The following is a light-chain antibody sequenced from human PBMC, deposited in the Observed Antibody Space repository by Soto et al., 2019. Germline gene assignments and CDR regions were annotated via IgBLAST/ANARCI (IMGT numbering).Light chain of an antibody. CDR1: QSVNSDY. CDR2: GAS. J-gene: IGKJ4*01. CDR3: QQHGSSPLT. V-gene: IGKV3-20*01. Sequence: EIVLTQSPGTLSLSPGERLTLSCRASQSVNSDYLAWYQQKPGQATRLLIYGASSRSTGIPDRFSGSGSGTDFTLPISRLDPEDFAVYYCQQHGSSPLTFGGGTKVEIK.